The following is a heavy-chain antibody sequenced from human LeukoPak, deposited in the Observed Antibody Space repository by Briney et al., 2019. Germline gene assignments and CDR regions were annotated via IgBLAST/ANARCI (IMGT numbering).Heavy chain of an antibody. J-gene: IGHJ4*02. V-gene: IGHV4-4*07. CDR2: IYSSGTT. CDR1: GGSISGYY. Sequence: SETPSLTCTVSGGSISGYYWRWIRQYAGKGLEWIGRIYSSGTTNYNPSLRSRVSMSVATSNNQFSLNLDSVTAADSAVYYGAKYTFGSDFFAYWGRGTLVTASS. CDR3: AKYTFGSDFFAY. D-gene: IGHD5-18*01.